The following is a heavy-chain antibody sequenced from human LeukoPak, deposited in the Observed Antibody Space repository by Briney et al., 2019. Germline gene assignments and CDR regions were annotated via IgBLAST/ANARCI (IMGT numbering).Heavy chain of an antibody. D-gene: IGHD2-15*01. CDR2: IKQDGSEK. V-gene: IGHV3-7*03. CDR3: AREYCSDGTCYYYYGMDV. CDR1: GFTFSSYA. Sequence: GGSLRLSCAASGFTFSSYAMSWVRQAPGKGLEWVANIKQDGSEKYYVDSVKGRFTISRDNAKNSLYLQMNSLRAEDTAVYYCAREYCSDGTCYYYYGMDVWGHGTTVTVSS. J-gene: IGHJ6*02.